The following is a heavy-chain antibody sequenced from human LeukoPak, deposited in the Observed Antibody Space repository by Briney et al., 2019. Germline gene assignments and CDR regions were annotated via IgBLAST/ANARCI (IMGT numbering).Heavy chain of an antibody. J-gene: IGHJ6*02. CDR2: IYYSGST. D-gene: IGHD3-10*01. CDR3: ARLYYGSGSLNYYYGMDV. Sequence: SETLSLTCTVSGGSISSSSYYWGWIRQPPGKGLEWIGSIYYSGSTYYNPSLKSRVTISVDTSTNQSSLKLSSVTAADTDVYYCARLYYGSGSLNYYYGMDVWGQGTTVTVSS. V-gene: IGHV4-39*01. CDR1: GGSISSSSYY.